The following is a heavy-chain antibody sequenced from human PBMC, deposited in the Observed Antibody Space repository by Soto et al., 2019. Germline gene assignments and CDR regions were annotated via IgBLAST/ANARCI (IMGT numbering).Heavy chain of an antibody. CDR3: ATDLEEVVVPAAVGYWFAP. Sequence: EVQLLESGGGLVQPGGSLRLSCAASGFTFSSYAMSWVRQAPGKGLEWVSAISGSGGSTYYADSVKGRFTISRDTSKNTLYLQMNSLRGDDTAVYYCATDLEEVVVPAAVGYWFAPGGQGTLVTVSS. J-gene: IGHJ5*02. CDR1: GFTFSSYA. CDR2: ISGSGGST. D-gene: IGHD2-2*01. V-gene: IGHV3-23*01.